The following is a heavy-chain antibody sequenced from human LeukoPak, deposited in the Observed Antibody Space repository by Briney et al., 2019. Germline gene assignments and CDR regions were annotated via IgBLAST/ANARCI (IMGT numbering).Heavy chain of an antibody. D-gene: IGHD3-22*01. Sequence: ASVKVPCKASGYTFTSYDINWVRQATGQGLEWMGWMNPNSGNTGYAQKFQGRVTMTRNTSISTAYMELSSLRSEDTAVYYCARGVTYYYDSSGYYYGRFYNWFDPWSQGTLVTVSS. J-gene: IGHJ5*02. CDR3: ARGVTYYYDSSGYYYGRFYNWFDP. CDR2: MNPNSGNT. CDR1: GYTFTSYD. V-gene: IGHV1-8*01.